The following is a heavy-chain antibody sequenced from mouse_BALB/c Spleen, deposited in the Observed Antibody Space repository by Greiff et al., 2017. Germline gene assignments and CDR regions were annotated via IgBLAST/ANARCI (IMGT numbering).Heavy chain of an antibody. CDR2: ISDGGSYT. J-gene: IGHJ3*01. D-gene: IGHD4-1*02. Sequence: VQLKESGGGLVKPGGSLKLSCAASGFTFSDYYMYWVRQTPEKRLEWVATISDGGSYTYYPDSVKGRFTISRDNAKNNLYLQMSSLKSEDTAMYYCARGGQLGRGSWFAYWGQGTLVTVSA. CDR3: ARGGQLGRGSWFAY. V-gene: IGHV5-4*02. CDR1: GFTFSDYY.